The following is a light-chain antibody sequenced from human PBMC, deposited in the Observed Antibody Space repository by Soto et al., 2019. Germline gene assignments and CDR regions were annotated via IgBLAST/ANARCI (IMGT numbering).Light chain of an antibody. CDR1: SSDVGSYNL. CDR3: CSYAGSSTSVV. CDR2: EGS. V-gene: IGLV2-23*01. Sequence: QSALTQRASVSGSPGQSITISCTGTSSDVGSYNLVSWYQQHPGKAPKLMIYEGSKRPSGVSNRFSGSKSGNTASLTISGLQAEDEADYYCCSYAGSSTSVVFGVGTKLTVL. J-gene: IGLJ2*01.